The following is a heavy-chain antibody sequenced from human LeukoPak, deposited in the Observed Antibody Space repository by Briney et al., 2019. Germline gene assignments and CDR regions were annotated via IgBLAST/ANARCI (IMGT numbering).Heavy chain of an antibody. CDR1: GGSISSYY. CDR2: IYYSGST. D-gene: IGHD3-22*01. CDR3: ARVTGYVIEDYFDY. V-gene: IGHV4-59*01. Sequence: SETLSLTCTVSGGSISSYYWSWIRQPPGKGLEWIGYIYYSGSTNYNPSPKSRVTISVDTSKNQFSLKLSSVTAADTAMYYCARVTGYVIEDYFDYWGQGTLVTVSS. J-gene: IGHJ4*02.